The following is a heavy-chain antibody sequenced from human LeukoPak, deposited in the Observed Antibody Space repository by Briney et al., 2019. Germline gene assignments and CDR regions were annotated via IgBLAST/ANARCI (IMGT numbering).Heavy chain of an antibody. Sequence: GGSLRLSCAASGFTFSSYGMHWVRQAPGKGLEWVEVIWYDGSNKYYPDSVSDRFTFSRDNSKTTLYLQINSLRAENTAVYYCARDPDSSSYYYPETDYWGQGTLVTAAS. D-gene: IGHD3-22*01. CDR2: IWYDGSNK. CDR3: ARDPDSSSYYYPETDY. V-gene: IGHV3-33*01. J-gene: IGHJ4*02. CDR1: GFTFSSYG.